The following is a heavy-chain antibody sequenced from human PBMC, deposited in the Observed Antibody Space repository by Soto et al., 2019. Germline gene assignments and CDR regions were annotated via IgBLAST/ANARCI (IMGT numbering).Heavy chain of an antibody. CDR3: EVTTGY. CDR1: GYTFTDYD. V-gene: IGHV1-8*01. Sequence: QVQVVQSRAEVKRPGASVRVSCKASGYTFTDYDINWVRQATGQGLEWMGWMSPDSGNTGYAQQFQRRVTMTRNTSISTAYMELSSLRSEDTAVYYCEVTTGYWGQGTMVTVSS. CDR2: MSPDSGNT. J-gene: IGHJ4*02. D-gene: IGHD2-21*02.